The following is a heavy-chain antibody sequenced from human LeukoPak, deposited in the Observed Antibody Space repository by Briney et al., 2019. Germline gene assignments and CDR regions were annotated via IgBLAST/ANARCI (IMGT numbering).Heavy chain of an antibody. V-gene: IGHV4-59*01. CDR1: GGSISSYY. Sequence: PSETLSLTCTVSGGSISSYYWSWIRQPPGKGLEWIGCIYYSGSTNYNPSLKSRVTISVDTSKNQFSLKLSSVTAADTAVYYCAREYGDFDYWGQGTLVTVSS. D-gene: IGHD4-17*01. J-gene: IGHJ4*02. CDR3: AREYGDFDY. CDR2: IYYSGST.